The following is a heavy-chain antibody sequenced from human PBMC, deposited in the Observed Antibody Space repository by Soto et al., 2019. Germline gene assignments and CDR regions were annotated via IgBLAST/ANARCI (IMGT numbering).Heavy chain of an antibody. CDR1: GGSISSSNW. D-gene: IGHD6-19*01. CDR3: ARVSVAGTRFDY. CDR2: IYHSGST. V-gene: IGHV4-4*02. J-gene: IGHJ4*02. Sequence: PSETLSLTCAVSGGSISSSNWWSWVRQPPGEGLEWIGEIYHSGSTNYNPSLKSRVTISVDKSKNQFSLKVSSVTAADTAVYYCARVSVAGTRFDYWGQGPLVTVSS.